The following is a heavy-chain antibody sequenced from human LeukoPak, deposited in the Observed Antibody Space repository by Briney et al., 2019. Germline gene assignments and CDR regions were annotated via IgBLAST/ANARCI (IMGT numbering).Heavy chain of an antibody. V-gene: IGHV4-38-2*02. CDR3: ARELIDYGDYGRDYYYYYGMDV. CDR1: GYSISSGYY. CDR2: IYHSGST. J-gene: IGHJ6*04. D-gene: IGHD4-17*01. Sequence: SETLSLTCAVSGYSISSGYYWGWIRQPPGKGLEWIGSIYHSGSTYYNPSLKSRVTISVDTSKNQFSLKLSSVTAADTAVYYCARELIDYGDYGRDYYYYYGMDVWGKGTTVTVSS.